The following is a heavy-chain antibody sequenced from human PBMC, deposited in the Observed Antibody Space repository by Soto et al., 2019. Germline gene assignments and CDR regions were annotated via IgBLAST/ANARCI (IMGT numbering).Heavy chain of an antibody. J-gene: IGHJ4*02. CDR2: IYHSGST. V-gene: IGHV4-30-2*01. D-gene: IGHD6-13*01. CDR1: GGSISSGGYS. CDR3: ASGQQLVRKY. Sequence: QLQLQESGSGLVKPSQTLSLTCAVSGGSISSGGYSWSWIRQPPGKGLEWIGYIYHSGSTYYNPSLKSRVNISIDRSKNQFYLKQSSVTAADTAVYYCASGQQLVRKYWGQGTLVTVSS.